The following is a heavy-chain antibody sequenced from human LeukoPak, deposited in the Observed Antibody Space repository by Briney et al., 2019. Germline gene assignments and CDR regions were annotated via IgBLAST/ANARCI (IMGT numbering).Heavy chain of an antibody. J-gene: IGHJ6*03. CDR3: AREVSIVVVPAAPPSYMDV. CDR2: ISFDGSNK. Sequence: PGGSLRLSCAASAFTFNSYAMHWVRQAPGKGLEWVAIISFDGSNKYYADSVKGRFTISRDNSKNTLYLQMNSLRAGDTAVYYCAREVSIVVVPAAPPSYMDVWGKGTTVTVSS. CDR1: AFTFNSYA. D-gene: IGHD2-2*01. V-gene: IGHV3-30-3*01.